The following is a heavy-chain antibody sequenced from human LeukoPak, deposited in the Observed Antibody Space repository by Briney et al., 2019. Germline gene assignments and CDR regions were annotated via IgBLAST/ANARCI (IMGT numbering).Heavy chain of an antibody. D-gene: IGHD2-2*01. CDR1: GDSVRNDFYY. V-gene: IGHV4-39*01. CDR3: ARHNAPRRVGFDF. Sequence: SETLTLTCSVSGDSVRNDFYYWGWIRQPPGKGLEWVACLSHAGNTWYNPSLESRLSISVDTSKNQFSLKFSSVTAADTTLYWCARHNAPRRVGFDFWGQGILVTVSS. CDR2: LSHAGNT. J-gene: IGHJ4*02.